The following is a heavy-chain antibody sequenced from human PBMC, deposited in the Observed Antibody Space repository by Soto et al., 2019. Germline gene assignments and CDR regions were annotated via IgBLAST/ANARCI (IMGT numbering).Heavy chain of an antibody. V-gene: IGHV3-66*01. D-gene: IGHD6-19*01. CDR1: GFTVGSNY. J-gene: IGHJ3*02. Sequence: GGSLRLSCAASGFTVGSNYMSWVRQAPGKGLEWVSVIYSGGSTYYADSVKGRFTISRDNSKNTLYLQMNSLRAEDTAVYYCARYRSLRLAVAGVDAFDIWGQGTMVTVSS. CDR2: IYSGGST. CDR3: ARYRSLRLAVAGVDAFDI.